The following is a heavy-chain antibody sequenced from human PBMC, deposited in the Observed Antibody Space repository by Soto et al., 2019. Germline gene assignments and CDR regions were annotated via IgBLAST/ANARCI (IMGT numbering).Heavy chain of an antibody. D-gene: IGHD5-12*01. Sequence: PSETLSLTCTVSGGSITTNYWSWIRQPPGKGLEWIGYIYYRGSTNYNPSLKSRVTISVDTSKNQFSLKLSSVTAADTAVYYCARLLRHNYYGMDVWGQGTTVTAP. CDR1: GGSITTNY. J-gene: IGHJ6*02. V-gene: IGHV4-59*08. CDR2: IYYRGST. CDR3: ARLLRHNYYGMDV.